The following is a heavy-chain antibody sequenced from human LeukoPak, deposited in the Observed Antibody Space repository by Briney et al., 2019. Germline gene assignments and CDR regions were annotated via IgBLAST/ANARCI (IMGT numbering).Heavy chain of an antibody. Sequence: SGTQSLTCAISGGSLSSSNWWTWVRQPPGKGLEWVGEIYLRGNTNYNPSLESRVTISVDESRTQLSLTLESVTAADTAVYYCARGTITTVTDPWGPGTLVTVSS. CDR1: GGSLSSSNW. CDR2: IYLRGNT. V-gene: IGHV4-4*02. J-gene: IGHJ5*02. CDR3: ARGTITTVTDP. D-gene: IGHD4-17*01.